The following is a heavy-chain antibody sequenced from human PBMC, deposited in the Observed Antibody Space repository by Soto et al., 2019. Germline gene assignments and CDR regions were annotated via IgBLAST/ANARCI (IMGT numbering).Heavy chain of an antibody. V-gene: IGHV4-30-2*01. D-gene: IGHD2-2*01. J-gene: IGHJ5*02. Sequence: SETLSLTCTVSGGSISSGGYSWSWIRQPPGKGLEWIGYIYHSGSTYYNPSLKSRVTISVDRSKNQFSLKLSSVTAADTAVYYCARGFQSPAAIPLTWFDPWGQGTLVTVS. CDR3: ARGFQSPAAIPLTWFDP. CDR2: IYHSGST. CDR1: GGSISSGGYS.